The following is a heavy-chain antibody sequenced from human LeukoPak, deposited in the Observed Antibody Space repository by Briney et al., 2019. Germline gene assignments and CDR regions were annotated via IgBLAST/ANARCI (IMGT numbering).Heavy chain of an antibody. J-gene: IGHJ4*02. CDR2: ISGSGGST. V-gene: IGHV3-23*01. CDR1: GFTFSSYG. Sequence: GGTLRLSCAASGFTFSSYGMSWVRQAPGKGLEWVSAISGSGGSTYYADSVKGRFTISRDNSKNTLYLQMNSLRAEDTAVYYCAKDFRSWYYFDYWGQGTLVTVSS. D-gene: IGHD6-13*01. CDR3: AKDFRSWYYFDY.